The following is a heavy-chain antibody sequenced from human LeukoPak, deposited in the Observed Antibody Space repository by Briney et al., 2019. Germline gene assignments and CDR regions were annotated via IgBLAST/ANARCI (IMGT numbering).Heavy chain of an antibody. Sequence: ASVTVSCKASGYTFTSYDINWVRQATGQGLEWMGWMNPNSGNTGYAQKFQGRVTMTRNTSISTAYMELSSLRSEDTAVYYCARELPYYYDSSGYLDYWGQGTLVTVSS. CDR2: MNPNSGNT. CDR3: ARELPYYYDSSGYLDY. V-gene: IGHV1-8*01. D-gene: IGHD3-22*01. CDR1: GYTFTSYD. J-gene: IGHJ4*02.